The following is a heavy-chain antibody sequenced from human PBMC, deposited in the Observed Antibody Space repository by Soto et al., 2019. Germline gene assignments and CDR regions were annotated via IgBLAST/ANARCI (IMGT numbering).Heavy chain of an antibody. Sequence: VHLLESGGGLVQPGGSLRLACTASGFTFNHYAMSWVRQAPGKGLEWVSAVSGRGGSTKYADSVKGRFIISRDNSNSTLYLQMDSLRGEDTAVYYCAKDSTLNTSLYFYYYGFDVWGQGTTVTVSS. J-gene: IGHJ6*02. D-gene: IGHD4-17*01. V-gene: IGHV3-23*01. CDR2: VSGRGGST. CDR1: GFTFNHYA. CDR3: AKDSTLNTSLYFYYYGFDV.